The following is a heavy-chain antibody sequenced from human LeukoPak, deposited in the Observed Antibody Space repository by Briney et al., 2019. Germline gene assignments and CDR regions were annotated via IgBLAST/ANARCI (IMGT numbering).Heavy chain of an antibody. CDR1: GFTFSSYP. D-gene: IGHD3-16*01. CDR3: AKDFWGQYYFDY. Sequence: GGSLRLSCAASGFTFSSYPMSWVRHAPGKGLECVSGISGSGVSTNYADSVKGRFTISRDNSKNTLYLQMDSLRAEDTAVYYCAKDFWGQYYFDYWGQGTLVTVSS. J-gene: IGHJ4*02. CDR2: ISGSGVST. V-gene: IGHV3-23*01.